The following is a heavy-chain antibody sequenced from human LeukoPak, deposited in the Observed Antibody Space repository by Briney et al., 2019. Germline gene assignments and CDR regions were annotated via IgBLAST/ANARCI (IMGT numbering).Heavy chain of an antibody. V-gene: IGHV1-2*02. CDR2: IDPNSGGT. D-gene: IGHD6-13*01. Sequence: ASVKVSCKASGYTFTGHYTHWVRQAPGHGLEWMGWIDPNSGGTNYARRFQGRVTMTRDTSINTGYMELSSLTSDDTAVYYCARWRGYSSGWSGPFDDWGQGTLVTVSS. CDR3: ARWRGYSSGWSGPFDD. CDR1: GYTFTGHY. J-gene: IGHJ4*02.